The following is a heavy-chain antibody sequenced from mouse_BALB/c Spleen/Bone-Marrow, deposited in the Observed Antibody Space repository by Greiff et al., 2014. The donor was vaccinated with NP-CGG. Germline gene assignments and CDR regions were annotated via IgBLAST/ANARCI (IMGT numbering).Heavy chain of an antibody. Sequence: VQLQQSGAGLVRPGSSVKISCKASGYAFSNYWMNWVKQRPGQGLEWIGQIYPGDGDTNYNGKFKGKATLTADKSSSTAYMQLSSLTSENSAVYFCARRDGSTYYYAMDYWGQGTSVTVSS. CDR1: GYAFSNYW. CDR3: ARRDGSTYYYAMDY. CDR2: IYPGDGDT. J-gene: IGHJ4*01. D-gene: IGHD1-1*01. V-gene: IGHV1-80*01.